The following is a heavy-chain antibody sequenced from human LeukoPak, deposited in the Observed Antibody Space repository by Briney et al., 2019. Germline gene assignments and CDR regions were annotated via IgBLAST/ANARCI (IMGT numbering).Heavy chain of an antibody. Sequence: APVKVSCKASGYTFTGYFMHWVRQAPGQGLEWMGRINSNTGGTTYAQKFQGRVTMTRDTSITTAHMELSRLKSDDTAVYYCARGQPYGDYNWFDLWGQGALVTVSS. CDR2: INSNTGGT. J-gene: IGHJ5*02. CDR1: GYTFTGYF. D-gene: IGHD4-17*01. CDR3: ARGQPYGDYNWFDL. V-gene: IGHV1-2*06.